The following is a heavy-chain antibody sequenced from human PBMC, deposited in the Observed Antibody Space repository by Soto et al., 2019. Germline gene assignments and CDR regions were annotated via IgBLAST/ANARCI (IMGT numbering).Heavy chain of an antibody. J-gene: IGHJ6*02. CDR1: GYTFTGYY. D-gene: IGHD2-21*02. V-gene: IGHV1-2*04. CDR2: INPNSGGT. CDR3: ARDLAYCGGDCYSSGGMHV. Sequence: ASVKVSCKASGYTFTGYYMHWVRQAPGQGLEWMGWINPNSGGTNYAQKFQGWVTMTRDTSISTAYMELSRLRSDDTAVYYCARDLAYCGGDCYSSGGMHVWGQGTTVTVSS.